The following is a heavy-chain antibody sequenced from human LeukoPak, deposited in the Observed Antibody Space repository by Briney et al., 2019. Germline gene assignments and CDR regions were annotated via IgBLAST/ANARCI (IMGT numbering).Heavy chain of an antibody. CDR2: ISSSSSYI. V-gene: IGHV3-21*01. J-gene: IGHJ4*02. D-gene: IGHD6-13*01. Sequence: PGRSLRLSCAASGFTFSSYSMNWVRQAPGKGLEWVSSISSSSSYIYYADSVKGRFTISRDNAKNSLYLQMNSLRAEDTAVYYCATGSSQRNYWGQGTLVTVSS. CDR3: ATGSSQRNY. CDR1: GFTFSSYS.